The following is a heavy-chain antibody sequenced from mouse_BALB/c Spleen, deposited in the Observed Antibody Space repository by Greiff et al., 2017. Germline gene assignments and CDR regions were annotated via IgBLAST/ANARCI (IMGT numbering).Heavy chain of an antibody. CDR2: ISSGGGST. CDR1: GFAFSSYD. CDR3: ARHHYYGS. Sequence: EVMLVESGGGLVKPGGSLKLSCAASGFAFSSYDMSWVRQTPEKRLEWVAYISSGGGSTYYPDTVKGRFTISRDNAKNTLYLQMSSLKSEDTAMYYCARHHYYGSWGQGTSVTVSS. V-gene: IGHV5-12-1*01. J-gene: IGHJ4*01. D-gene: IGHD1-1*01.